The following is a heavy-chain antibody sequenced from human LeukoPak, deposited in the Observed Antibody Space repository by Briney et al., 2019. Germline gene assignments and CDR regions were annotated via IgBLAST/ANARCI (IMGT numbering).Heavy chain of an antibody. D-gene: IGHD2-2*01. CDR1: GGSISSYY. CDR2: IYYSGST. J-gene: IGHJ4*02. Sequence: SETLSLTCTVSGGSISSYYWSWIRQPPGKGLEWIGYIYYSGSTNYNPSLKSRVTMSVDTSKNQFSLKLSSVTAADTAVYYCARGGQGTSLDYWGQGTLVTVSS. CDR3: ARGGQGTSLDY. V-gene: IGHV4-59*12.